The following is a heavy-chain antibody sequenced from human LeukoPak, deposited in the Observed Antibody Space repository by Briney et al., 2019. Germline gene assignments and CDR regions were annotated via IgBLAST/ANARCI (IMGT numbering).Heavy chain of an antibody. CDR2: INPNTGGT. Sequence: GASVKVSCKASGYTFTDYYIHWVRQAPGQGLEWMGLINPNTGGTNYAQKFQGRVTMTRDTSITTAFMELSRLRSDDTAVYYCARRPIVGVPAPIDYWGQGSLVTVSS. CDR1: GYTFTDYY. J-gene: IGHJ4*02. V-gene: IGHV1-2*02. CDR3: ARRPIVGVPAPIDY. D-gene: IGHD2-2*01.